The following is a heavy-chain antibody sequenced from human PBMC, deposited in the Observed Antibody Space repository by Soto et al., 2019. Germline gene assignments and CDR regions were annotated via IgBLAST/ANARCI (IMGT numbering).Heavy chain of an antibody. CDR3: ARGGTDSSGGDAFDI. V-gene: IGHV4-30-2*01. J-gene: IGHJ3*02. D-gene: IGHD3-22*01. Sequence: QLQLQESGSGLVKPSQTLSLTCAVSGGSVSSGGYSWSWIRQPPGKGLEWIGYIYHSGSTYYNPSLKGRVTISVDRSKNQFSLKLSSVTAADTAVYYCARGGTDSSGGDAFDIWGQGTLVTVSS. CDR1: GGSVSSGGYS. CDR2: IYHSGST.